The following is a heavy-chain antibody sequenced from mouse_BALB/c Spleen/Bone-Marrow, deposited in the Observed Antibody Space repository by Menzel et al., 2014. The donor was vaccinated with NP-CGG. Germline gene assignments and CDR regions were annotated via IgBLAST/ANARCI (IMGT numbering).Heavy chain of an antibody. CDR1: GFNIKDYY. Sequence: EVQLVESGAELVRPGALVRLSRKASGFNIKDYYMYWVKQRPEQGLEWIGWIDPENGNIIYDPKFQGKASITADTSSNTAYLQLSSLTSEDTAVYYCARSPRNYFDYWGQGSTLTVSS. J-gene: IGHJ2*01. V-gene: IGHV14-1*02. CDR3: ARSPRNYFDY. CDR2: IDPENGNI.